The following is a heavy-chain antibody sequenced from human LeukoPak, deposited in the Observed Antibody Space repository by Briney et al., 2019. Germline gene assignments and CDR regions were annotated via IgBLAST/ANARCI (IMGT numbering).Heavy chain of an antibody. CDR3: ASGSTTFANFDY. J-gene: IGHJ4*02. CDR2: INHSGST. V-gene: IGHV4-34*01. D-gene: IGHD1-1*01. CDR1: GGSFSGYY. Sequence: SETLSLTCAVYGGSFSGYYWSWIRQPPGKGLEWIGEINHSGSTNYNPSLKSRVTISVDTSKNQFSLKLSSVTAADTAVYYCASGSTTFANFDYWGRGTLVTVSS.